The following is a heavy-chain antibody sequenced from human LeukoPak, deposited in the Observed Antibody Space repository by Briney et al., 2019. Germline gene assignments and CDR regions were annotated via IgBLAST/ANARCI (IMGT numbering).Heavy chain of an antibody. Sequence: SETLPLTWTVSGGSISSHYWSWIRQPPGKGLEWIGYIYYSGSTNYNPSLKTRGTISVNTSTNQFSLKLSSVTAADTAVYYCARAEELDYYYYYMDFWGKGTTVTVSS. D-gene: IGHD6-13*01. J-gene: IGHJ6*03. CDR1: GGSISSHY. CDR3: ARAEELDYYYYYMDF. V-gene: IGHV4-59*11. CDR2: IYYSGST.